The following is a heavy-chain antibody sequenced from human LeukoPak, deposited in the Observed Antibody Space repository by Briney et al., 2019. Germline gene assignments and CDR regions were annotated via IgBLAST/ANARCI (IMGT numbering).Heavy chain of an antibody. D-gene: IGHD3-22*01. Sequence: PGGSLRLSCAASGFRFSNYWMNWVRQAPGKGLEWVANIKEDGSEKYYVDSVKGRFTISRDNAKNSLYLQMSSLRAEDTAVYYCARDGGSSGYWEGFDYWGQGTPVTVSS. CDR2: IKEDGSEK. CDR3: ARDGGSSGYWEGFDY. V-gene: IGHV3-7*01. CDR1: GFRFSNYW. J-gene: IGHJ4*02.